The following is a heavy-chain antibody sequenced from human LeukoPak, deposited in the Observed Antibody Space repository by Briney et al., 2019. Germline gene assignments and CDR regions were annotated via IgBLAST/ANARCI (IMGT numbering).Heavy chain of an antibody. J-gene: IGHJ4*02. Sequence: GESLKISCKGSGYSFNNYWIGWVRQMPGRGLEWMGIIYPDDSDTRYSPSFQGQVTISADKSISTAYLQWSSLKASDTAMCYCARRAYCGGDCYLDYWGQGTLVTVSS. CDR1: GYSFNNYW. D-gene: IGHD2-21*02. CDR2: IYPDDSDT. V-gene: IGHV5-51*01. CDR3: ARRAYCGGDCYLDY.